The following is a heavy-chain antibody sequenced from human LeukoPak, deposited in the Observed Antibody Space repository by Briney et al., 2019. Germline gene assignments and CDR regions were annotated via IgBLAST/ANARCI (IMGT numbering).Heavy chain of an antibody. CDR2: IYYSGST. CDR3: ARGLAAKGAFDI. V-gene: IGHV4-59*01. D-gene: IGHD4/OR15-4a*01. J-gene: IGHJ3*02. Sequence: SETLSLTCTVSGGSISSYYWSWIRQPPGKGLEWIGYIYYSGSTNYNPSLKSRVTISVETSKNQFSLKLSSVTAADTAVYYCARGLAAKGAFDIWGQGTMVTVSS. CDR1: GGSISSYY.